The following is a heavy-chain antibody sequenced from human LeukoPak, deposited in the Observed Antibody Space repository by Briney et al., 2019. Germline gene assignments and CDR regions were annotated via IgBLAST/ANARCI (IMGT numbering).Heavy chain of an antibody. J-gene: IGHJ4*02. D-gene: IGHD4-17*01. CDR3: ARWKTTVTTSADYFDY. Sequence: SQTLSLTCTVSGGSISSGDYYWSWIRQPPGEGLEWIGYIYYSGSTYYNPSLKSRVTISVDTSKNQFSLKLSSVTAADTAVYYCARWKTTVTTSADYFDYWGQGTLVTVSS. V-gene: IGHV4-30-4*01. CDR1: GGSISSGDYY. CDR2: IYYSGST.